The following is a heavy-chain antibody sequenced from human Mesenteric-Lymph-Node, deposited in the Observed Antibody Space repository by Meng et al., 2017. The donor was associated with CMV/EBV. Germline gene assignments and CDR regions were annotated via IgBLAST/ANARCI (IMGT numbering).Heavy chain of an antibody. J-gene: IGHJ5*02. CDR3: VRFAGDSHYDWFDP. CDR1: GFTFSNFE. V-gene: IGHV3-48*03. Sequence: GGSLRLSCAVSGFTFSNFEMNWVRQAPGKGLEWLSGISGSGDSIFYADSVKGRFTISRDNPKKSLFLQMNSLRVEDTAVYYCVRFAGDSHYDWFDPWGQGALVTVSS. CDR2: ISGSGDSI. D-gene: IGHD4-11*01.